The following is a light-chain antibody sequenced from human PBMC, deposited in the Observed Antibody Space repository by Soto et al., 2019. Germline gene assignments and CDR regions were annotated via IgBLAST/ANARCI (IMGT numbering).Light chain of an antibody. J-gene: IGLJ2*01. CDR1: SSDIGGFDY. Sequence: QSALTQPASVSGSPGQSITISCTGTSSDIGGFDYVSWYQQHPGKAPKLIIPDVSDRPSGISHRFSGSKSDNTASLTISGLQAEDEADYYCSSFSTGSSPVLFGGGTKLTVL. CDR2: DVS. CDR3: SSFSTGSSPVL. V-gene: IGLV2-14*01.